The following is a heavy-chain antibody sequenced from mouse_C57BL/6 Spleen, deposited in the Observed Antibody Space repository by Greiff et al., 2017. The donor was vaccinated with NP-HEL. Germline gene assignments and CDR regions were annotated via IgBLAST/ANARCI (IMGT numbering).Heavy chain of an antibody. CDR3: AIESSNYAWFAY. V-gene: IGHV1-74*01. Sequence: QVQLQQPGAELVKPGASVKVSCKASGYTFTSYWMHWVTQRPGQGLEWIGRIHPSDSATNYNQQFKGKATLTVDKSSSTAYMQLSSLTSEDSAVYYCAIESSNYAWFAYWGQGTLVTVSA. CDR2: IHPSDSAT. D-gene: IGHD2-5*01. J-gene: IGHJ3*01. CDR1: GYTFTSYW.